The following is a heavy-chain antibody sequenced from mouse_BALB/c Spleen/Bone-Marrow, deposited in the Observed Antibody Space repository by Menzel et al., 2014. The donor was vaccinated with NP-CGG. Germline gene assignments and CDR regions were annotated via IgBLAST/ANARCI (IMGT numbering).Heavy chain of an antibody. V-gene: IGHV14-3*02. Sequence: VQLQQSGTDLVKPGASAELSCTASGFNIKDTYMHWVKQRPEQGLDWIGRIDPASGNIQYDPKFQGRAAITADTSSNTAYLQLSSLTSEDTAVYYCASLTGTFDYWGQGTPLTVSS. CDR1: GFNIKDTY. CDR2: IDPASGNI. CDR3: ASLTGTFDY. D-gene: IGHD4-1*01. J-gene: IGHJ2*01.